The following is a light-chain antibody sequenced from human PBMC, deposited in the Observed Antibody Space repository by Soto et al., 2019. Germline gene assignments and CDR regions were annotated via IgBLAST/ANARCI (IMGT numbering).Light chain of an antibody. J-gene: IGLJ1*01. V-gene: IGLV2-14*01. Sequence: QSALTQPASVSGSPGQSITISCTGTRSDVGGYNFVSWYQQHPGKAPKLMIYDVSNRPSGVSNRSSGTKSGNTASLTISGLQAEDAADYYCSSYRSSTTGVFGTGTKVTVL. CDR2: DVS. CDR3: SSYRSSTTGV. CDR1: RSDVGGYNF.